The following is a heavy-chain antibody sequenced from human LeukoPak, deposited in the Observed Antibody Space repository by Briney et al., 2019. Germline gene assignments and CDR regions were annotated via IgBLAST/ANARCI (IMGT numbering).Heavy chain of an antibody. CDR1: GFTVSSNY. CDR2: IYSDGTT. CDR3: AKPPGRWLGDY. D-gene: IGHD5-24*01. J-gene: IGHJ4*02. V-gene: IGHV3-53*01. Sequence: GGSLRLSCAASGFTVSSNYMSWVRQAPGKGLEWVSVIYSDGTTYYADSVKGRFTISRDNSKNTLYLQMNSLRAEDTAVYYCAKPPGRWLGDYWGQGTLVTVSS.